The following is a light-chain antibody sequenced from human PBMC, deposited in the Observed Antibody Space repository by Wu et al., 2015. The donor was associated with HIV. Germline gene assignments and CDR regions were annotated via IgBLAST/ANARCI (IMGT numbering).Light chain of an antibody. CDR3: QQYGSSPGYT. CDR2: GAS. J-gene: IGKJ2*01. Sequence: EIVLTQSPGTLSLSPGERATLSCRASQSVDSTYLTWYQQKPGQAPRLLIYGASTRATGIPERFSGSESGTDFTLTISRLEPEDFAVYYCQQYGSSPGYTFGQGTKLE. CDR1: QSVDSTY. V-gene: IGKV3-20*01.